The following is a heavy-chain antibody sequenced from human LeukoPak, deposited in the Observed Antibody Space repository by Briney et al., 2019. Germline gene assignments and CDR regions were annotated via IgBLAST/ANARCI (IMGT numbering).Heavy chain of an antibody. Sequence: SETLSLTCTVSGGSIGSYYWSWIRQPPGKRLEWIGYIYSTGSANYNPSLKSRVTISVDTSKNQFSLKLSSVTAADTAVYYRARVRGSSGWYYFDYWGQGTLVTVSS. D-gene: IGHD6-19*01. CDR2: IYSTGSA. CDR1: GGSIGSYY. CDR3: ARVRGSSGWYYFDY. J-gene: IGHJ4*02. V-gene: IGHV4-59*01.